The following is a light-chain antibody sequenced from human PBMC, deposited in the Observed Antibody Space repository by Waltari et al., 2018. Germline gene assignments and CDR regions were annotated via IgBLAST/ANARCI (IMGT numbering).Light chain of an antibody. J-gene: IGKJ1*01. CDR2: GAS. V-gene: IGKV3-20*01. CDR3: QHYLRLPVT. Sequence: EIVLTQSPGTLSLSTAESATLSCRTSQSVTRALAWYQQKPGQAPRLLIYGASNRATGIPDRFSGSGSGTDFSLTISSLEPEDFAVYYCQHYLRLPVTFGQGTKVEVK. CDR1: QSVTRA.